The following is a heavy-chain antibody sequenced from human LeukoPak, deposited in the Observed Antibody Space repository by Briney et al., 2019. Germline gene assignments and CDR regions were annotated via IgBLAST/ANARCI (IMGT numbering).Heavy chain of an antibody. CDR2: IYPSDSDT. D-gene: IGHD3-16*01. Sequence: GESLKISCKSSEYSFTSNYIGWVRQMPGKGLQWMGIIYPSDSDTRYSPSFQGQVTLSADKSINTAYLQWSGLKASDTAIYYCARLGGEWQFDYWGRGTLVTVSS. CDR3: ARLGGEWQFDY. CDR1: EYSFTSNY. J-gene: IGHJ4*02. V-gene: IGHV5-51*01.